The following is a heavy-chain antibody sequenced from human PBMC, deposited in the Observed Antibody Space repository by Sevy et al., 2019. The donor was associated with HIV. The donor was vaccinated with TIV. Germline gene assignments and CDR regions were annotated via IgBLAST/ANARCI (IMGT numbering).Heavy chain of an antibody. CDR2: IKSKIDGETT. D-gene: IGHD3-22*01. J-gene: IGHJ4*02. V-gene: IGHV3-15*01. CDR3: ATAPGYYDSSPFDY. CDR1: GFTFSNAW. Sequence: GGSLRLSCAVSGFTFSNAWMNWVRQAPGTGLQWVGLIKSKIDGETTDYAAPWKGRFTISRDDSKNTVYLQMNSLKTEDTAVYYCATAPGYYDSSPFDYWGPGTLVTVSS.